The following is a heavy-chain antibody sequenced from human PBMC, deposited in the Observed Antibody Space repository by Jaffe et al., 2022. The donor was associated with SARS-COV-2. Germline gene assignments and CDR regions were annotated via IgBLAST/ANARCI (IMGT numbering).Heavy chain of an antibody. Sequence: QVQLVESGGGVVQPGRSLRLSCAASGFTFSSYGMHWVRQAPGKGLEWVAVIWYDGSNKYYADSVKGRFTISRDNSKNTLYLQMNSLRAEDTAVYYCARAPGEQLAQENYYYYYGMDVWGQGTTVTVSS. J-gene: IGHJ6*02. CDR2: IWYDGSNK. CDR1: GFTFSSYG. V-gene: IGHV3-33*01. D-gene: IGHD6-6*01. CDR3: ARAPGEQLAQENYYYYYGMDV.